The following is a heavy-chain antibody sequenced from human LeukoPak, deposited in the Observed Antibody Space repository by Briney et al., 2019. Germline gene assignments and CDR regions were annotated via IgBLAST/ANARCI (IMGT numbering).Heavy chain of an antibody. V-gene: IGHV1-18*01. Sequence: ASVKVSCKASGYTFTSYGISWVRQAPGQGLEWMGWISAYNGNTNYAQKLQGRVTMTTDTSTSTAYMELRSLRSDDTAVYYCARYWYYYDSSGYGTMPMAFDYWGQGTLVTVSS. CDR3: ARYWYYYDSSGYGTMPMAFDY. CDR2: ISAYNGNT. CDR1: GYTFTSYG. J-gene: IGHJ4*02. D-gene: IGHD3-22*01.